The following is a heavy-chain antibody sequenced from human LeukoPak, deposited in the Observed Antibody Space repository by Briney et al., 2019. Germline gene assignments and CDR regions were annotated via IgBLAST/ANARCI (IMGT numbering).Heavy chain of an antibody. CDR1: GGSISPLY. D-gene: IGHD3-10*01. CDR2: IYYSGST. V-gene: IGHV4-59*11. CDR3: ARGGVAAKYYFDF. J-gene: IGHJ4*02. Sequence: PSETLSLTCTVSGGSISPLYWGWIRQPPGKGLEFIGYIYYSGSTNFNPSLKSRVTLSVDMSKSQISLKLTSVTAADTAVYYCARGGVAAKYYFDFWGQGTLVTVSS.